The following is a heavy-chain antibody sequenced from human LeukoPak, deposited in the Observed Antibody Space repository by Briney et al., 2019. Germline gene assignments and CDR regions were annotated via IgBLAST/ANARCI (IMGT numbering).Heavy chain of an antibody. V-gene: IGHV4-38-2*01. Sequence: SETLSLTCAVSGFSINSGYFWAWIRQSPGKGLEWIGSIFHNGITYYNPSLKSRITISVDTSKNQFSLRLSPVTAADTAVYYCARRISTRRGETCSSTSCYFDYWGQGTLVTVSS. D-gene: IGHD2-2*01. J-gene: IGHJ4*02. CDR2: IFHNGIT. CDR3: ARRISTRRGETCSSTSCYFDY. CDR1: GFSINSGYF.